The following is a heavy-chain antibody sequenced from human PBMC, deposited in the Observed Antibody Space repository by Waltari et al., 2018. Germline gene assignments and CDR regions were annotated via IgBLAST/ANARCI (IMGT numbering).Heavy chain of an antibody. CDR3: VYGSRSWATFDI. CDR1: GFSLSTSGVG. J-gene: IGHJ3*02. V-gene: IGHV2-5*04. D-gene: IGHD6-6*01. CDR2: IYWNDDK. Sequence: QITLKESGPTLVKPTQTLTLTCTFSGFSLSTSGVGVGWIRQPPGKALEWLALIYWNDDKRYSPSRRSMLTITKDTSNNQVVLTMTNMDPVDTATYYCVYGSRSWATFDIWGQGTMVTVSS.